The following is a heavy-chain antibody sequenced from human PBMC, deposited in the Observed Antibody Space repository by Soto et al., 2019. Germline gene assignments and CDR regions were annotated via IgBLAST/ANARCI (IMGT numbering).Heavy chain of an antibody. CDR3: AKDKGYSNLYNWLDP. CDR2: ISHDGSNK. D-gene: IGHD4-4*01. CDR1: GFTFSSYG. Sequence: GGSLRLSCAASGFTFSSYGMHWVRQAPGKGLEWVTVISHDGSNKYYADSVKGRFTITRDNSKNTLYLQMNSLRAEDTALYYCAKDKGYSNLYNWLDPWGQGTLVTVSS. V-gene: IGHV3-30*18. J-gene: IGHJ5*02.